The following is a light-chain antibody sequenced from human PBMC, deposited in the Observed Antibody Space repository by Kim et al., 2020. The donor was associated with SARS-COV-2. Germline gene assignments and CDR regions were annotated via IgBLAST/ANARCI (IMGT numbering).Light chain of an antibody. J-gene: IGLJ2*01. Sequence: SSELTQDPAVSVALGQTVRITCQGDSLRSYYATWYQQKPGEAPIVVIYGKNNRPSGIPDRFSGSSSGNTASLTITATQAGDEADYYCNSRDTNNNGIFGGGTKLTVL. CDR3: NSRDTNNNGI. CDR1: SLRSYY. V-gene: IGLV3-19*01. CDR2: GKN.